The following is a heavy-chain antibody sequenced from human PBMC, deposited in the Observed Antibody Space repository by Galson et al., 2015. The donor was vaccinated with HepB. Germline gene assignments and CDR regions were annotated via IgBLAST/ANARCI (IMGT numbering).Heavy chain of an antibody. Sequence: SVKVSCKASGYTFTSYAMHWVRQAPGQRLEWMGWINAGKGNTKYSQKFQGRVTITRDTSASTAYMELSSLRSEDTAVYYCAREGRGYYDSSGYYHPDYFDYWGQGTLVTVSS. CDR1: GYTFTSYA. V-gene: IGHV1-3*01. CDR2: INAGKGNT. D-gene: IGHD3-22*01. J-gene: IGHJ4*02. CDR3: AREGRGYYDSSGYYHPDYFDY.